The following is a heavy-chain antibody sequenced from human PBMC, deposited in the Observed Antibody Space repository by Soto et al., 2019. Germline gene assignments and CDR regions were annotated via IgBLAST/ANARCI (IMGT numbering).Heavy chain of an antibody. D-gene: IGHD1-26*01. Sequence: ASVKVSCKASGYTFTGYYMHWVRQAPGQGLEWMGWINPNSGGTNYAQKFQGRVTMTRDTSISTAYMELSRLRSDDTAVYYCARDRATREAGYFDYWGQGTLVTVSS. CDR3: ARDRATREAGYFDY. CDR1: GYTFTGYY. J-gene: IGHJ4*02. CDR2: INPNSGGT. V-gene: IGHV1-2*02.